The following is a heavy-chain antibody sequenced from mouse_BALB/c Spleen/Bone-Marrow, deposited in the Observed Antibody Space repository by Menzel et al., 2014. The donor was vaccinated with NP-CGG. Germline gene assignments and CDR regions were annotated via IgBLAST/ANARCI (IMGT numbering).Heavy chain of an antibody. CDR1: GYSITSGYY. Sequence: DVQLQESGPGLVKPSQSLSLICSVTGYSITSGYYWNWIRQFPGNKLEWMGYISYDGYNKYNPSLKNRISITRDTSENQFFLKLSSVTTEDTATYYCARDPHYGDYLGDYWGQGTPLTVSS. D-gene: IGHD2-13*01. J-gene: IGHJ2*01. CDR3: ARDPHYGDYLGDY. CDR2: ISYDGYN. V-gene: IGHV3-6*02.